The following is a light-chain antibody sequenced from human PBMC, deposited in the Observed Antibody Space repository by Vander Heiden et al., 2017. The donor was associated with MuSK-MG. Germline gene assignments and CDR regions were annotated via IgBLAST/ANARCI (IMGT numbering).Light chain of an antibody. CDR3: QQHDSYPPHT. V-gene: IGKV1-39*01. Sequence: DIQMTQSPSSLSAFVGDRVTIACRASRDISTYLNWYQQKPGKAPRLLIYAASKLENGVPSRFSGSGSGRDFTLTVTTRQAEDAATYYCQQHDSYPPHTFGGGTRVEIK. J-gene: IGKJ4*01. CDR1: RDISTY. CDR2: AAS.